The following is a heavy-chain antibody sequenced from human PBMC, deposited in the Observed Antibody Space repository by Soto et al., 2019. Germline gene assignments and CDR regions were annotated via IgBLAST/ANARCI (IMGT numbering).Heavy chain of an antibody. CDR1: GGSITHTSNY. CDR2: FFYSGST. J-gene: IGHJ4*02. CDR3: VSRKREEDCSANSCYVTH. D-gene: IGHD2-2*01. Sequence: SETLSLTCTVSGGSITHTSNYWGWIRQPPGKGLEWIGSFFYSGSTIYNPSLRSRVTMSVVTSKSQFSLHLTSASAADTAVYYCVSRKREEDCSANSCYVTHWGQGTLVTVSS. V-gene: IGHV4-39*01.